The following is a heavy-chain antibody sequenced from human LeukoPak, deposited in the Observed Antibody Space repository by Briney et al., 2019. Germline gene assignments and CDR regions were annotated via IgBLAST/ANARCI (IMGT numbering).Heavy chain of an antibody. CDR2: INHSGST. Sequence: SETLSLTCAVYGGSFSGYYWSWIRQPPGKGLEWIGEINHSGSTNYNPSLKSRVTISVDTSKNQFSLKLSSVTAADTAVYYCARLAWFYCSGGSCYSFDYWGQGTLVTVSS. CDR3: ARLAWFYCSGGSCYSFDY. D-gene: IGHD2-15*01. CDR1: GGSFSGYY. V-gene: IGHV4-34*01. J-gene: IGHJ4*02.